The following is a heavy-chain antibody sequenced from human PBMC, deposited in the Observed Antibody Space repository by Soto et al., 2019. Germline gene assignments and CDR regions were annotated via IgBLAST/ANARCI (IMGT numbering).Heavy chain of an antibody. Sequence: AALALMTNVPGYSISSGYHWAWIRRPPGKGLEWLGSVHYSGNTYYNPSLKSRLTISVDKSKNQFSLNLSSVTAADTAVYYCARKDRVVAEGRWFDPWGQGTLVTVSS. CDR2: VHYSGNT. V-gene: IGHV4-38-2*02. J-gene: IGHJ5*02. D-gene: IGHD2-15*01. CDR1: GYSISSGYH. CDR3: ARKDRVVAEGRWFDP.